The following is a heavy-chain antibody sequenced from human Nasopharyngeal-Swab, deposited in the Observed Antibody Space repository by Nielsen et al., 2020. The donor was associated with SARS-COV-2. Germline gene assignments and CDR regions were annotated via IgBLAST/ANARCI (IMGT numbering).Heavy chain of an antibody. CDR2: IYYSGNT. V-gene: IGHV4-31*02. CDR3: ARGGAARPGFDY. J-gene: IGHJ4*02. D-gene: IGHD6-6*01. Sequence: WIRQPPGEGLEWIGYIYYSGNTYYNPSLKSRVTISVDTSKNQFSLKLSSVTAADTAVYYCARGGAARPGFDYWGQGTLDTVSS.